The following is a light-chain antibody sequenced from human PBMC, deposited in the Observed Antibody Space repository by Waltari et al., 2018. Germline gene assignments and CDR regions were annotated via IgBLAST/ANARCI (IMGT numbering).Light chain of an antibody. CDR2: RSE. V-gene: IGLV1-47*01. Sequence: QSALTQPPAASGTPGQRLIFSCSGSGSNIGTNFVYWYQQLPVTAAKLLIYRSERRASWVPDRVSGSKSGSSASLAISGLQSEDESLYYCAAWDDSLSAVVFGGGTQVTVL. CDR1: GSNIGTNF. CDR3: AAWDDSLSAVV. J-gene: IGLJ7*01.